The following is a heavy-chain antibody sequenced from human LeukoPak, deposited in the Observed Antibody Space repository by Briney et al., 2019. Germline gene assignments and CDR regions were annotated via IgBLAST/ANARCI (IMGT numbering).Heavy chain of an antibody. Sequence: SETLSLTCAVYGGSFSGYYWSWIRQPPGKGLEWIGEINHSGSTNYNPSLKSRVTISVDTSKNQFSLKLSSVTAADTAVYYYARGSPIARPGWFDPWGQGTLVTVSS. CDR2: INHSGST. J-gene: IGHJ5*02. CDR3: ARGSPIARPGWFDP. D-gene: IGHD6-6*01. V-gene: IGHV4-34*01. CDR1: GGSFSGYY.